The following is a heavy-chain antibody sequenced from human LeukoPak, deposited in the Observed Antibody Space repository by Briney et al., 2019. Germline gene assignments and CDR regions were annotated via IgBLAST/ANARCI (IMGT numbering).Heavy chain of an antibody. CDR3: AREGFGSGSAGGFDI. D-gene: IGHD3-10*01. Sequence: GGSLRLSCAASGFTFGNYVMTWGRQAPRKGPEWVSTINVGGTSTYYADFVEGRFTISRDNSKDTVSLQMNSLRPEDTALYYCAREGFGSGSAGGFDIWGQGTKVTISS. CDR1: GFTFGNYV. CDR2: INVGGTST. J-gene: IGHJ3*02. V-gene: IGHV3-23*01.